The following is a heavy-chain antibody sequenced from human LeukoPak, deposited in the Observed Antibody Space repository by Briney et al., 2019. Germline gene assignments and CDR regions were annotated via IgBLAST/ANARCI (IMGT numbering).Heavy chain of an antibody. CDR1: GGSISSGDYY. J-gene: IGHJ4*02. CDR3: ARDRGGYGAQQDY. CDR2: IYYSGAT. D-gene: IGHD3-16*01. Sequence: SSQTLSLXCTVSGGSISSGDYYWSWIRQPPGKGLEWIGYIYYSGATYSNPSLKSRVTMSVDTSKNQFSLKLSSVTAADTAVYYCARDRGGYGAQQDYWGQGTLVTVSS. V-gene: IGHV4-30-4*08.